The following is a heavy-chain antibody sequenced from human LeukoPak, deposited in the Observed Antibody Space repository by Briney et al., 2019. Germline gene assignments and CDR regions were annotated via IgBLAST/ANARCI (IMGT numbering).Heavy chain of an antibody. Sequence: GESLNISCKGSGYRFTSYWIGWVRQMPGKGLEWMGIIYPGESDTRYSPSFQGQVTISADKSISTGYLQWSSLKASDTAMYYCAREGDSNGYHFDYWGQGTLVTVSS. J-gene: IGHJ4*02. V-gene: IGHV5-51*01. CDR3: AREGDSNGYHFDY. D-gene: IGHD3-22*01. CDR1: GYRFTSYW. CDR2: IYPGESDT.